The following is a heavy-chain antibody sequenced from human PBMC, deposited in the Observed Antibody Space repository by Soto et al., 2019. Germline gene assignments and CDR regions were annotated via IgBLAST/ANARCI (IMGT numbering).Heavy chain of an antibody. CDR1: GFTLSSLA. J-gene: IGHJ4*02. V-gene: IGHV3-30-3*01. D-gene: IGHD2-2*01. CDR3: AREMGYCISTSCPFDY. CDR2: TSYDGSNK. Sequence: GRSQRLSCTAPGFTLSSLAMHRVRQATGKGLEWVAITSYDGSNKYHADSVKGRFTISRDNSKNTLSLQMNSLRAEDTAVYYCAREMGYCISTSCPFDYWGQGTLVTGSS.